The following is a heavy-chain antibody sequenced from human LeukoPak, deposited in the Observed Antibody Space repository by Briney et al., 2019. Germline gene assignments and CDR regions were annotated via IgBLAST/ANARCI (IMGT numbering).Heavy chain of an antibody. J-gene: IGHJ5*02. CDR3: TSHAAFDP. V-gene: IGHV3-15*01. CDR2: IKSKNVGGTT. CDR1: GFIVSNNY. Sequence: GGSLRLSCVASGFIVSNNYLNWVRQAPGKGLEWVGRIKSKNVGGTTDYAAPVKGRFTISRDDSKNTVYLQMNSLKIEDTAVYYCTSHAAFDPWGQGTLVTVSS.